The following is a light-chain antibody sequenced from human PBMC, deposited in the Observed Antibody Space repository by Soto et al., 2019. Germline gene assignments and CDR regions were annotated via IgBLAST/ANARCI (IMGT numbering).Light chain of an antibody. Sequence: EIVLTQSPVTLSLPPGERATLSCRASGSVARFLGWYQQKPGQAPRLLIYDASNRATGIPVRFGGSGSGADFTLTISSLETEDFAVYDCQQRANWPLTGGVGTNVEIK. CDR3: QQRANWPLT. CDR2: DAS. J-gene: IGKJ4*01. V-gene: IGKV3-11*01. CDR1: GSVARF.